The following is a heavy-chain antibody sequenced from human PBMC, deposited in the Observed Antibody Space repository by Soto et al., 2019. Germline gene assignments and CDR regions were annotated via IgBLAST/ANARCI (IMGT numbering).Heavy chain of an antibody. CDR3: ARDQGDYYDSSGYLGPFDAFDI. CDR2: INPSGGST. Sequence: GASVKVSCKASGYTFTSYYMHWVRQAPGQGLEWMGIINPSGGSTSYAQKFQGRVTMTRDTSTSTVYMELSSLRSEDTAVYYCARDQGDYYDSSGYLGPFDAFDIWGQGTMVTVSS. D-gene: IGHD3-22*01. CDR1: GYTFTSYY. J-gene: IGHJ3*02. V-gene: IGHV1-46*01.